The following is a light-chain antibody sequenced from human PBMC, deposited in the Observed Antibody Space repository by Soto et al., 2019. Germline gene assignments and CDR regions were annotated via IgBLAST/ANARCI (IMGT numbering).Light chain of an antibody. Sequence: EIVLTQSPGTLCLSPGERATLSCRASQSVSSSNLAWYQQKPAQAPRLLIYAASRRAPGIPERFSGSGSGTDFTLTISRLEPEDFAVYYCQQYLTSPKTFGQGTTGDIK. J-gene: IGKJ1*01. V-gene: IGKV3-20*01. CDR3: QQYLTSPKT. CDR1: QSVSSSN. CDR2: AAS.